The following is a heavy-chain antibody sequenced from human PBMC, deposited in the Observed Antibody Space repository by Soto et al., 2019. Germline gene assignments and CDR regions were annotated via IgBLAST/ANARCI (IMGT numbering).Heavy chain of an antibody. Sequence: PGGSLGLSCAASGFTFSSYAMSWVRQAPGKGLEWVSAISGSGGSTYYADSVKGRFTISRDNSKNTLYLQMNSLRAEDTAVYYFQKEGRYRPPTNYWGPRHLVTVSS. V-gene: IGHV3-23*01. CDR1: GFTFSSYA. J-gene: IGHJ4*02. D-gene: IGHD1-1*01. CDR3: QKEGRYRPPTNY. CDR2: ISGSGGST.